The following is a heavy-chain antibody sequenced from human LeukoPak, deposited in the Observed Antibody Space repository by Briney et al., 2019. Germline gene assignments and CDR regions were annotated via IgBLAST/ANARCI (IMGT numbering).Heavy chain of an antibody. CDR3: AKDRCSNGIGCYYYYMDV. CDR1: GFTFSSYG. V-gene: IGHV3-30*02. Sequence: GGSLRLSCAASGFTFSSYGMHWVRQAPGKGLEWVAYIQNDGSNEQYADSVKGRFSISRDSSKNILYLQMNSLRAEDTAVYYCAKDRCSNGIGCYYYYMDVWGKGTTVTISS. CDR2: IQNDGSNE. D-gene: IGHD2-8*01. J-gene: IGHJ6*03.